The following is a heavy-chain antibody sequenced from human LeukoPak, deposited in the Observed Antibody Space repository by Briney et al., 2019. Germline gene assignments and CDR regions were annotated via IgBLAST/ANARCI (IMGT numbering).Heavy chain of an antibody. D-gene: IGHD4-11*01. CDR1: QFTFSSYGSYA. J-gene: IGHJ4*02. CDR2: ISGSGTTT. V-gene: IGHV3-23*01. Sequence: AGGSLRLSCVASQFTFSSYGSYAMAWVRQAPGKGLEWISSISGSGTTTYYADSVKGRFTVSRDNSKNTVHLQMNSLRAEDTAVYYCAKVIYSNYGYFDYWGQGNLVTVSS. CDR3: AKVIYSNYGYFDY.